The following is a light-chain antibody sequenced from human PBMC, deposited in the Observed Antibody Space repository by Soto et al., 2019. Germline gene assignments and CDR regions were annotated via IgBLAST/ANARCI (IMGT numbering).Light chain of an antibody. CDR3: LQGYPYPRT. V-gene: IGKV1-6*02. Sequence: AIQMTQSPSSLSASVGDSVTITCRASQGIRNDLGWYQVKPGTAPKLLIYGASTLQSGVPSRFSGSGSGTDFPLTIHSLQPGDFANFYWLQGYPYPRTFGQGTRV. CDR2: GAS. CDR1: QGIRND. J-gene: IGKJ1*01.